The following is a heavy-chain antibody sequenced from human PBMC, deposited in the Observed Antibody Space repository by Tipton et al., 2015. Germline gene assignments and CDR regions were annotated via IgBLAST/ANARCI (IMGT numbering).Heavy chain of an antibody. CDR2: LYYNDNI. CDR3: VRPANHGFDV. Sequence: GLVKPSETLSLTCTVSGASISRGSVWGWIRQPPGKGLEWIVSLYYNDNIYYNPSLQSRVAMSADTSRNQFSLNLTSVTAADTSEYYCVRPANHGFDVWGQGTMVTVSS. CDR1: GASISRGSV. V-gene: IGHV4-39*01. J-gene: IGHJ3*01.